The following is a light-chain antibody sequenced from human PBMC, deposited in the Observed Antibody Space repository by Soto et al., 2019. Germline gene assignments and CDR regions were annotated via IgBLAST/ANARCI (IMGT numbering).Light chain of an antibody. J-gene: IGKJ2*01. CDR1: QSVFSSANSKNF. CDR3: QQYYSTPYT. V-gene: IGKV4-1*01. Sequence: DIVMTQSPDSLAVSLGETATINCKSSQSVFSSANSKNFLAWYQQRPGQSPNLLIYWASTRESRVPHRFSGSGSGTVFTLTISSLQAEDVAVYYCQQYYSTPYTFGQGTKLEIK. CDR2: WAS.